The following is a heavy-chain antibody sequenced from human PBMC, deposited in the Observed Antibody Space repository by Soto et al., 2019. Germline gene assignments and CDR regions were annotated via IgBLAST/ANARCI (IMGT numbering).Heavy chain of an antibody. V-gene: IGHV3-23*01. J-gene: IGHJ4*02. Sequence: GGSLRLSCAAAGITFSSYAVSWARQTPGKGLEWVSTISASGAYTYYADSVKGRFTISRDNSKNTLYLQMRSLRAGDTATYYCAKEVIAARPYYFDYWGQGTLVTVSS. CDR1: GITFSSYA. CDR2: ISASGAYT. CDR3: AKEVIAARPYYFDY. D-gene: IGHD6-6*01.